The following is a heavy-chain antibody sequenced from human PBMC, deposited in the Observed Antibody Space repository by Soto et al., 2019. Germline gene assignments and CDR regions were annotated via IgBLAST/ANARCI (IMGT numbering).Heavy chain of an antibody. J-gene: IGHJ4*02. Sequence: QVHLVQSSAEVKKPGSSVKVSCKASGGTFTSTAFSWVRQAPGQGLEWMGGIIPMFDTTNYAPEFQGRVTITADTATTTVYMEVNRLTPDDTAVYYCAREVVTETTLGYFDFWGQGALVTVSS. D-gene: IGHD2-21*02. CDR2: IIPMFDTT. V-gene: IGHV1-69*06. CDR3: AREVVTETTLGYFDF. CDR1: GGTFTSTA.